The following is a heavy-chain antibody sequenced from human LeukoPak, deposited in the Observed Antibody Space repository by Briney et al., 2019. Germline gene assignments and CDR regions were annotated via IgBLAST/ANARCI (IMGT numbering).Heavy chain of an antibody. CDR2: ISSSSSYI. CDR1: GFTFSSYS. V-gene: IGHV3-21*01. Sequence: PGGSLRLSCAASGFTFSSYSMNWVRQAPGKGLEWVSSISSSSSYIYYADSVKGRFTISRDNAKNSLYLQMNSLRAEDTAVYYCASHSGSYSPYYYYGMDVWGQGTTVTVSS. J-gene: IGHJ6*02. D-gene: IGHD1-26*01. CDR3: ASHSGSYSPYYYYGMDV.